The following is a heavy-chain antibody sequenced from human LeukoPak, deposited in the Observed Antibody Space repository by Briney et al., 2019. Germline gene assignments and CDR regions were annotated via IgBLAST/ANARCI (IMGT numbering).Heavy chain of an antibody. Sequence: SETLSLTCTVSGYSISSGYYWGWIRQPPGKGLEWIGSIYYSGSTYYNPSLKSRVTISVDTSKNQFSLKLSSVTAADTAVYYCARHALVVPHLSQPFDPWGQGTLVTVSS. CDR2: IYYSGST. V-gene: IGHV4-38-2*02. CDR3: ARHALVVPHLSQPFDP. CDR1: GYSISSGYY. D-gene: IGHD2-21*01. J-gene: IGHJ5*02.